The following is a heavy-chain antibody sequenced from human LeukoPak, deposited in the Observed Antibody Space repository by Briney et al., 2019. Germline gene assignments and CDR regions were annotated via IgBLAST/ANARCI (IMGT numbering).Heavy chain of an antibody. J-gene: IGHJ4*02. V-gene: IGHV4-34*01. CDR1: GGSFSGYY. D-gene: IGHD5-12*01. Sequence: SETLSLTCAVYGGSFSGYYWSWIRQPPGKGMEWIGEINHSGSTNYNPSLKSRVTISVDTSKNQFSLKLSSVTAADTAVYYCARSLVARPYDYWGQGTLVTVSS. CDR2: INHSGST. CDR3: ARSLVARPYDY.